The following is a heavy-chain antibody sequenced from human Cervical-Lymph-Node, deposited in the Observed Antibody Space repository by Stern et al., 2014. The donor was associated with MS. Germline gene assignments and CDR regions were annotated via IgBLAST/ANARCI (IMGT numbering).Heavy chain of an antibody. J-gene: IGHJ4*02. Sequence: VQLVQSGAEVKKPGASVTVSCNVAGHPLSELAMHWLRQLPTRGLEWMGQFDPEDGETVYAQQFQGRLSMTEDTSTGTAYMTLTALRSEDTAVYYFATDRGVKWGPGTLVPFSS. CDR1: GHPLSELA. CDR2: FDPEDGET. CDR3: ATDRGVK. V-gene: IGHV1-24*01. D-gene: IGHD3-10*01.